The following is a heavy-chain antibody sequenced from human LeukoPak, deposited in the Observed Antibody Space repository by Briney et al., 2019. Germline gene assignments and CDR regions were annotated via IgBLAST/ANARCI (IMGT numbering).Heavy chain of an antibody. CDR1: SGSITTTNY. CDR2: VSLAGRT. V-gene: IGHV4-4*02. Sequence: TSETLSLTCCVSSGSITTTNYWSWVRQPPGGGLEWIGEVSLAGRTRYNPSLKNRVNISIDESKNHLCLNLASVTAADTAVYYCSRESGPFCPFGHWGQGTLVAVTS. CDR3: SRESGPFCPFGH. D-gene: IGHD1-26*01. J-gene: IGHJ4*02.